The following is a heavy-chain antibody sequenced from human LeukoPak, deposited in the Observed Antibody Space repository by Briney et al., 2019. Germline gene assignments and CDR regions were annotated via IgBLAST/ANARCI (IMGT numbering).Heavy chain of an antibody. J-gene: IGHJ1*01. V-gene: IGHV1-69*05. D-gene: IGHD3-22*01. CDR1: GGTFSSYA. CDR2: IIPIFGTA. CDR3: ARAVYYDSSGYPTEYFQH. Sequence: GSSVKVFCKASGGTFSSYAISWVRQAPGQGLEWMGRIIPIFGTANYAQTFQGRVTITTDDSTSTAYMELSSLRSEDTAVYYCARAVYYDSSGYPTEYFQHWGQGTLVTVSS.